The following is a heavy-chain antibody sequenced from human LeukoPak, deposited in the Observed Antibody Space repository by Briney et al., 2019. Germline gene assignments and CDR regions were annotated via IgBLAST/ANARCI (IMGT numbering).Heavy chain of an antibody. D-gene: IGHD3-16*02. V-gene: IGHV3-23*01. J-gene: IGHJ4*02. CDR3: AKEEITFGGVIVIPLPFDY. CDR1: GFTFSSYW. Sequence: GGSLRLSCAASGFTFSSYWMSWVRQAPGKGLEWVSAISGIGGSTYYADSVKGRFTISRDNSKNTLYLQMNSLRAEDTAVYYCAKEEITFGGVIVIPLPFDYWGQGTLVTVSS. CDR2: ISGIGGST.